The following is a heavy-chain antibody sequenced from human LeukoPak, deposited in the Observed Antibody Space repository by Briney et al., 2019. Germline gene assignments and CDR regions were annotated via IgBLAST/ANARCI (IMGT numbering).Heavy chain of an antibody. CDR3: ARYGFSTVWQGGWHAFDI. Sequence: ASVKVSCKASGYTFTSYYMHWVRQAPRQGLEWMGIINPTTGDTTYAQKFQGRLTMTRDMSTSTVYVELGSLTSEDTAVFYCARYGFSTVWQGGWHAFDIWGQGTVVTVSS. D-gene: IGHD6-13*01. CDR1: GYTFTSYY. J-gene: IGHJ3*02. CDR2: INPTTGDT. V-gene: IGHV1-46*01.